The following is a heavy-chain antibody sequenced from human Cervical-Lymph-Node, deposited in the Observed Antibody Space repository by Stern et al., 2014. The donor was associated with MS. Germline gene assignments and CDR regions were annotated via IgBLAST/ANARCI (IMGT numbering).Heavy chain of an antibody. J-gene: IGHJ4*02. CDR3: AHRGGNSRFGY. Sequence: QITLKESGPTQVKPTQTLTLTCTFSGFSLRTRGAAGGWIRQPPGKPLEWLALIQWDDDKRYSPSLKSRLTITKDTSKNQVVLTMTNINPVDTATYYCAHRGGNSRFGYWGQGTLVIVSS. CDR2: IQWDDDK. CDR1: GFSLRTRGAA. D-gene: IGHD4-23*01. V-gene: IGHV2-5*02.